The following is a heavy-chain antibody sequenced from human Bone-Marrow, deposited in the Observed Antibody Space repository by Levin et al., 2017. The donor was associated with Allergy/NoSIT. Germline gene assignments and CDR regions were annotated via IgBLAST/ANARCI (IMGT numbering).Heavy chain of an antibody. CDR2: INSDGSST. CDR3: ARVGDCSGGSCYSYYDYYMDV. CDR1: GFTFSSYW. J-gene: IGHJ6*03. V-gene: IGHV3-74*01. Sequence: GESLKISCAASGFTFSSYWMHWVRQAPGKGLVWVSRINSDGSSTSYADSVKGRFTISRDNAKNTLYLQMNSLRAEDTAVYYCARVGDCSGGSCYSYYDYYMDVWGKGTTVTVSS. D-gene: IGHD2-15*01.